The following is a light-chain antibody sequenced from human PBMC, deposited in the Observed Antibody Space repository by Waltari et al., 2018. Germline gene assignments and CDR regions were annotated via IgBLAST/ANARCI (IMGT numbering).Light chain of an antibody. CDR2: ENY. CDR1: SSNIGNNF. V-gene: IGLV1-51*01. J-gene: IGLJ1*01. CDR3: GTWDSSLSAHV. Sequence: QSVLTQPPSVSAAPGQKVTISCSGSSSNIGNNFVSWYQQIPGTAPKLHIFENYKRPSGIPDRFSGSKSGTSATLGITGLQTGDEADYYCGTWDSSLSAHVFGTGTKVTVL.